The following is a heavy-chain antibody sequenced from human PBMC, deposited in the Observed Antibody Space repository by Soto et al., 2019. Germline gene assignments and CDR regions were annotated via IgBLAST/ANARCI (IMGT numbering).Heavy chain of an antibody. Sequence: GGSLRLACAASGFPFSSYSMNLVRHAPGKGLEWVSAISGSGDSTYYADSVKGRFTISRDNSKNTLHLQINSLRAEDTAVYYCAKGSRTVGFIFDYWGQGNLVTVSS. CDR3: AKGSRTVGFIFDY. J-gene: IGHJ4*02. CDR2: ISGSGDST. V-gene: IGHV3-23*01. CDR1: GFPFSSYS. D-gene: IGHD1-26*01.